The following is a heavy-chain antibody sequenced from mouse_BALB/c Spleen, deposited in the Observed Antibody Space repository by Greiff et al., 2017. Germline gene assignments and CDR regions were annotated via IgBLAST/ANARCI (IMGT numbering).Heavy chain of an antibody. Sequence: QVQLKESGPELVRPGVSVKISCKGSGYTFTDYAMHWVKQSHAKSLEWIGVLSTYYGNTNYNQKFKGKATMTVDKSSSTAYMELARLTSEDSAIYYCARQTTVVGDWYFDVWGAGTTVTVSS. CDR3: ARQTTVVGDWYFDV. CDR1: GYTFTDYA. J-gene: IGHJ1*01. V-gene: IGHV1-67*01. D-gene: IGHD1-1*01. CDR2: LSTYYGNT.